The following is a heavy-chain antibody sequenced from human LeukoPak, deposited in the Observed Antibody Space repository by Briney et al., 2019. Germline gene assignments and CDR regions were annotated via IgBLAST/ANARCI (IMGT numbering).Heavy chain of an antibody. CDR2: ISAYNGNT. Sequence: GESLKISCKGSGYSFTSYGISWVRQAPGQGLEWMGWISAYNGNTNYAQKLQGRVTMTTDTSTSTAYMELRSLRSEDTAVYYCARELRVAAAGHFDYWGQGTLVTVSS. J-gene: IGHJ4*02. D-gene: IGHD6-13*01. CDR1: GYSFTSYG. V-gene: IGHV1-18*01. CDR3: ARELRVAAAGHFDY.